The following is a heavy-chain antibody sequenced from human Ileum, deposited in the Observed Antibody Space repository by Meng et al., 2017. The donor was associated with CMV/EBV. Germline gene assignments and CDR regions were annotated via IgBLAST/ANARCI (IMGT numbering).Heavy chain of an antibody. CDR1: WYIFTSYV. J-gene: IGHJ4*02. Sequence: SWYIFTSYVIHWSRHAIGQGLEWMGWSNAANGNTQYSQKFQGRLTLIRNTAATTEYMELSRLRSEDTAMSYFERVDCRSTSWQYYFDSWGQGTLVTVSS. CDR3: ERVDCRSTSWQYYFDS. CDR2: SNAANGNT. V-gene: IGHV1-3*01. D-gene: IGHD2-2*01.